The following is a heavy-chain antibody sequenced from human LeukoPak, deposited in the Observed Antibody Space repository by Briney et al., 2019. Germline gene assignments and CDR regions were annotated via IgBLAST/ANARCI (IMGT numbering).Heavy chain of an antibody. D-gene: IGHD6-19*01. Sequence: SDTLSLTCTVSGGSTSSYYWSWIRQPPGKGLEWIGYIYYSGSTNYNPSLKSRVTISVDTSKNQFSLKLSSVTAADTAVYYCARGWGYFDYWGQGSLVTVSS. J-gene: IGHJ4*02. V-gene: IGHV4-59*07. CDR2: IYYSGST. CDR1: GGSTSSYY. CDR3: ARGWGYFDY.